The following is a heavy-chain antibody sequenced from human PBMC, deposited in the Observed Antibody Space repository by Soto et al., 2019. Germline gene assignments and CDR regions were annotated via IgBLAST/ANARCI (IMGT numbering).Heavy chain of an antibody. CDR3: ARGRHGDY. CDR1: GYGFTTYG. J-gene: IGHJ4*02. CDR2: ISAHNGNT. Sequence: QVNLVQSGAEVKKPGASVKVSCKGSGYGFTTYGITWVRQAPGQGLEWMAWISAHNGNTNYAQKLQGRVTVTRDTSTSTAYMELRSLRSDDTAVYYCARGRHGDYWGQGAPVTVSS. V-gene: IGHV1-18*01.